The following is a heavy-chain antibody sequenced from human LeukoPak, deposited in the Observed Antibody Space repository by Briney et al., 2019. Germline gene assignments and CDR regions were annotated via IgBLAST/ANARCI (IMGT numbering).Heavy chain of an antibody. CDR2: INPNSGGT. CDR1: GYTFTCYY. V-gene: IGHV1-2*02. D-gene: IGHD6-13*01. CDR3: ARALGIAAAGTIDY. J-gene: IGHJ4*02. Sequence: ASVKVSCKASGYTFTCYYMHWVRQAPGQGLEWMGWINPNSGGTNYAQKFQGRVTMTRDTSISTAYMELSRLRSDDTAVYYCARALGIAAAGTIDYWGQGTLVTVSS.